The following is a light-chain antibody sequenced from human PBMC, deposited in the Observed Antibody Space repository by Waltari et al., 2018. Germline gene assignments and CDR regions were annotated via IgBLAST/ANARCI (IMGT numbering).Light chain of an antibody. CDR2: LGS. J-gene: IGKJ4*01. Sequence: DIVLTQSPLSLPVTPGEPASISCRSSQSLLHSNGYTYLDWYLQKPGPSPQLLIYLGSNRASGVPDRFSGSGSGTDFTLKISRVEAEDVGVYYCMQALQTPLTFGGGTKVEIK. CDR1: QSLLHSNGYTY. V-gene: IGKV2-28*01. CDR3: MQALQTPLT.